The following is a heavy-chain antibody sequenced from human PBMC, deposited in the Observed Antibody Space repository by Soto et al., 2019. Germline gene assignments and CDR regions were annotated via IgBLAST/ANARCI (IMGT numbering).Heavy chain of an antibody. CDR1: GFTFSSYA. D-gene: IGHD5-12*01. CDR3: AKDLWEGDAITYYYYYMDV. J-gene: IGHJ6*03. Sequence: PGGSLSLSCAASGFTFSSYAMSWVRQAPGKGLEWVSAISGSGGSTYYADSVKGRFTISRDNSKNTLYLQMNSLRAEDTAVYYCAKDLWEGDAITYYYYYMDVWGKGTTVTVSS. V-gene: IGHV3-23*01. CDR2: ISGSGGST.